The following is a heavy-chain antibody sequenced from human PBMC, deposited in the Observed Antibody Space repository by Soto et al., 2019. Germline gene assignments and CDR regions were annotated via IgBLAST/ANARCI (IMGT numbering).Heavy chain of an antibody. D-gene: IGHD1-1*01. Sequence: QAQLVESGGGVVQPGRSLRLSCAASGFTFSTFAMHWVRQAPGKGLEWVAVMSYDESNEYYADSVKGRFTISRDNSKNTLYLQMNSLRPEDTAVYYCARSQMERRRYGMDVWGQGTTVTVSS. J-gene: IGHJ6*02. CDR2: MSYDESNE. CDR3: ARSQMERRRYGMDV. CDR1: GFTFSTFA. V-gene: IGHV3-30-3*01.